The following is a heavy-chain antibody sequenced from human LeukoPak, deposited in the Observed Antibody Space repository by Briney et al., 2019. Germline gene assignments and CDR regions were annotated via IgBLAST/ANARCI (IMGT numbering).Heavy chain of an antibody. CDR1: GGSISSNY. D-gene: IGHD6-19*01. CDR3: ARDGQWLLPASYFDY. J-gene: IGHJ4*02. Sequence: SETLSLTCTVSGGSISSNYWSWIRQPAGKGLEWIGRIYTSGSTNYNPSLKSRVTMSVDTSKNQFSLKLSSVTAADTAVYCCARDGQWLLPASYFDYWGQGTLVTVSS. CDR2: IYTSGST. V-gene: IGHV4-4*07.